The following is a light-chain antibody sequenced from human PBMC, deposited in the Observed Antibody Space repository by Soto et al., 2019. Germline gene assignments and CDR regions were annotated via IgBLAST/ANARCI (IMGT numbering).Light chain of an antibody. CDR1: QSVPSDY. J-gene: IGKJ4*01. V-gene: IGKV3-20*01. CDR3: QQYGSFPPT. Sequence: EIVLTQSPGTLSLSPGERATLSCRASQSVPSDYLAWYQQKPGQAPGLLIYGASSRATGISGRFSGSGSGTDFSLTISRLEPEDFAVYYCQQYGSFPPTFGGGTKVEIK. CDR2: GAS.